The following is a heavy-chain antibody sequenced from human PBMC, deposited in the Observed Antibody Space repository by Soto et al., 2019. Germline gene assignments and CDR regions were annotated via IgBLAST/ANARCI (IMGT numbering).Heavy chain of an antibody. J-gene: IGHJ5*02. CDR1: GGSFSGYY. Sequence: SETLSLTCAVYGGSFSGYYWSWIRQPPGKGLEWIGEIYHSGSTNYNPSLKSRVTISVDKSKNQFSLKLSSVTAADTAVYYCARVWTTVTNWFDPWGQGTLVTVSS. CDR2: IYHSGST. V-gene: IGHV4-34*01. D-gene: IGHD4-17*01. CDR3: ARVWTTVTNWFDP.